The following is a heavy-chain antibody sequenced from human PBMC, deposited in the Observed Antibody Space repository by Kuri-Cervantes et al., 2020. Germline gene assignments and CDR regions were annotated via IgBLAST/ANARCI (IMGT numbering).Heavy chain of an antibody. CDR2: INHSGST. D-gene: IGHD1/OR15-1a*01. Sequence: GSLRLSCAVYGGSFSGYYWSWIRQPPGKGLEWIGEINHSGSTNYNPSLKSRVTISVDTSKNQFSLELTSVTAADTAVYYCARLAAGGTIFDYWGQGTLVTVSS. V-gene: IGHV4-34*01. CDR3: ARLAAGGTIFDY. CDR1: GGSFSGYY. J-gene: IGHJ4*02.